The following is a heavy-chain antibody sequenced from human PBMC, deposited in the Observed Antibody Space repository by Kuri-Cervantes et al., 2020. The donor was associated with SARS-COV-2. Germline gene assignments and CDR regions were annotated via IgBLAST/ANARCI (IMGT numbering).Heavy chain of an antibody. D-gene: IGHD3-22*01. CDR2: IIPIFGTA. J-gene: IGHJ3*02. CDR3: ARGLFNAMIVDDAFDI. Sequence: SVKVSCKASGGTFSSYAISWVRQAPGQGLEWMGGIIPIFGTANYAQKFQGRVTITADQSTSTAYMELSSLRPEDTAVYYCARGLFNAMIVDDAFDIWGQGTMVTVSS. V-gene: IGHV1-69*13. CDR1: GGTFSSYA.